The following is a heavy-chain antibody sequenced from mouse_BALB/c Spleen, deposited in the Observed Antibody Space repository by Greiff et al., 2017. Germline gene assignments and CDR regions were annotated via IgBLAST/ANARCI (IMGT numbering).Heavy chain of an antibody. CDR2: ISYDGSN. CDR1: GYSITSGYY. D-gene: IGHD1-1*01. Sequence: EVKLVESGPGLVKPSQSLSLTCSVTGYSITSGYYWNWIRQFPGNKLEWMGYISYDGSNNYNPSLKNRISITRDTSKNQFFLKLNSVTTEDTATYYCARGPLTTVFAYWGQGTLVTVSA. J-gene: IGHJ3*01. CDR3: ARGPLTTVFAY. V-gene: IGHV3-6*02.